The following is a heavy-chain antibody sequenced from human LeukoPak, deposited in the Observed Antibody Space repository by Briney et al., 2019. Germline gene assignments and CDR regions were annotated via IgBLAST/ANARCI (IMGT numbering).Heavy chain of an antibody. CDR3: ARGGLGFLYFDY. Sequence: GGSLRLSCAASGFIFSSYSMNWVRQAPGKGLEWVSSISSSSSYIYYADSVKGRFTISRDNAKNSLYLQMNSLRAEDTAVYYCARGGLGFLYFDYWGQGTLVTASS. J-gene: IGHJ4*02. V-gene: IGHV3-21*04. CDR2: ISSSSSYI. CDR1: GFIFSSYS. D-gene: IGHD3-3*01.